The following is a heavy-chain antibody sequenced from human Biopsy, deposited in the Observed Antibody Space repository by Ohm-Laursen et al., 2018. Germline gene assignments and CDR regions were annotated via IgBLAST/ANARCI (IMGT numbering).Heavy chain of an antibody. J-gene: IGHJ3*02. CDR2: IAYDGSNK. V-gene: IGHV3-30*18. CDR1: GFGMYA. CDR3: AKDGGQWLGGAFDI. D-gene: IGHD6-19*01. Sequence: SLRLSCAATGFGMYAMHWVRQPPGKGLEWLAVIAYDGSNKYYAESVKGRFTISRDRSRDTVHLQMNSLRYEDTALYYCAKDGGQWLGGAFDIWGHGTMVTVAS.